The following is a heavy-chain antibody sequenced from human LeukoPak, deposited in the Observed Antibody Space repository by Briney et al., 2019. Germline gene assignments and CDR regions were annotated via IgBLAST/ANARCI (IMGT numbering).Heavy chain of an antibody. V-gene: IGHV3-48*02. Sequence: PGGSLRLSCAASGFTFNNYGMHWVRQAPGKGLEWVSYISGGSRTIYYADSVKGRFTISRDNAKNSLHLQINSLRDEDTAVYYCAIRGYYDTTYAYDYHAMDVWGQGTAVTVSS. J-gene: IGHJ6*02. CDR2: ISGGSRTI. D-gene: IGHD3-22*01. CDR3: AIRGYYDTTYAYDYHAMDV. CDR1: GFTFNNYG.